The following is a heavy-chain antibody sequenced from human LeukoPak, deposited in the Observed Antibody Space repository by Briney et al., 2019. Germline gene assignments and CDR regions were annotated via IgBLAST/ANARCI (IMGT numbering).Heavy chain of an antibody. D-gene: IGHD5-24*01. CDR1: GFTFDDYT. V-gene: IGHV3-43*01. CDR2: ISWDGGST. Sequence: PGGSLRLSCAASGFTFDDYTIHWVRQAPGKGLDWVSLISWDGGSTYYADSVKGRFTISRDNSKNSLYLQMNSLTTEDTALYYCAKGGWPVSGGFDYWGQGTLVTVSS. J-gene: IGHJ4*02. CDR3: AKGGWPVSGGFDY.